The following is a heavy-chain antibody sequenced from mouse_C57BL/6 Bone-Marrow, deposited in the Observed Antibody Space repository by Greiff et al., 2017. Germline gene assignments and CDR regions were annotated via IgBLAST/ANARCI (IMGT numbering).Heavy chain of an antibody. V-gene: IGHV1-69*01. CDR2: IDPSDSYT. J-gene: IGHJ2*01. Sequence: QVQLQQPGAELVMPGASVKLSCKASGYTFTSYWMHWVKQRPGQGLEWIGEIDPSDSYTNYNQKFKGKSTLTVDKSSSTAYMQLSSLTSEDSAVYYGAREGLRRGVDYWGQGTTLTVSS. CDR3: AREGLRRGVDY. D-gene: IGHD2-4*01. CDR1: GYTFTSYW.